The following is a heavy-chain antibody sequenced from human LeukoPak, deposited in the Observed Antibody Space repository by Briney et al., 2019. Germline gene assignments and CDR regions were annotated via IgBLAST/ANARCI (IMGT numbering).Heavy chain of an antibody. J-gene: IGHJ4*02. CDR3: ARVGSSGWHSEFDY. CDR1: GGSFSSYY. V-gene: IGHV4-34*01. Sequence: SETLSLTCAVYGGSFSSYYWSWLRQPPGKGLEWLGEINHSGSTNYNPSLQSRVTISVDTSKNQFSLKLSSVTAADTAVYYCARVGSSGWHSEFDYWGQGTLVTVSS. D-gene: IGHD6-19*01. CDR2: INHSGST.